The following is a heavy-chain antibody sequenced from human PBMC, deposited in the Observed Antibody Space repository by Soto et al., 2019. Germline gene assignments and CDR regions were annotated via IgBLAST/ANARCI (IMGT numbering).Heavy chain of an antibody. CDR3: ARIGLTTVVTPVYFDY. D-gene: IGHD4-17*01. Sequence: EVQLLESGGGLVQPGGSLRLSCAASGFTFSSYAMSWVRQAPGKGLEWVSAISGSGGSTYYADSVKGRFTISRDNSKNTLYLQMNSLRAEDTAVYYCARIGLTTVVTPVYFDYWGQGTLVTVSS. CDR2: ISGSGGST. V-gene: IGHV3-23*01. J-gene: IGHJ4*02. CDR1: GFTFSSYA.